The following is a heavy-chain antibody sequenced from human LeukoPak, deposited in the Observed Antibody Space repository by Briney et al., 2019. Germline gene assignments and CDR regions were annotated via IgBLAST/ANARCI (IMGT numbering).Heavy chain of an antibody. CDR1: GFTFSSYS. Sequence: GGSLRLSCAASGFTFSSYSMNWVRQAPGKGLEWVSSISSSSSYIYYADSVKGRFTISRDNAKNSLYLQMNSLRAEDTAVYYCARDKDLEREPARPYYYYYMDVWGKGTTVTVSS. D-gene: IGHD1-1*01. V-gene: IGHV3-21*01. CDR2: ISSSSSYI. CDR3: ARDKDLEREPARPYYYYYMDV. J-gene: IGHJ6*03.